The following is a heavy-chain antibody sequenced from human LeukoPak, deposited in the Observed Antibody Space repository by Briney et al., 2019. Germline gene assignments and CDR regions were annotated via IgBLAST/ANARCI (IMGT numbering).Heavy chain of an antibody. CDR1: GYTLTELS. CDR3: AGRLGYCTSTRCPSP. Sequence: ASVKVSCKVSGYTLTELSMHWVRQAPGKGLEWMGGFDPEDGETIYAQKFQGRVTMTEDTSTDTAYMELSSLRSEDTAVYYCAGRLGYCTSTRCPSPWGQGTMVPVSS. V-gene: IGHV1-24*01. D-gene: IGHD2-2*01. J-gene: IGHJ3*01. CDR2: FDPEDGET.